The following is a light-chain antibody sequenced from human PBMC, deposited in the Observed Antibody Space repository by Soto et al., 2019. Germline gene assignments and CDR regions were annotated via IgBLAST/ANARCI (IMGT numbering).Light chain of an antibody. V-gene: IGKV3-11*01. CDR1: QSVSSY. Sequence: EIVLTQSPATLSLSPGERATLSCRASQSVSSYLAWYQQKPGQAPRLLIYDASNRATGIPARFSGSGSGTDFTLTISSIEPEEFAVYYCQQRSNWPPITFGQGTRLEIK. CDR3: QQRSNWPPIT. CDR2: DAS. J-gene: IGKJ5*01.